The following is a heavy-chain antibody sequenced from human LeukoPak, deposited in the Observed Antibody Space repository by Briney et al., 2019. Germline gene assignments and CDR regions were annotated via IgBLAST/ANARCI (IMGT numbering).Heavy chain of an antibody. CDR1: GYTFTSYD. CDR3: ARGGYYDSSGYYFAPFLNWFDP. D-gene: IGHD3-22*01. Sequence: GASVKVSCKASGYTFTSYDINWVRQATGQGLEWMGWMNPNSGNTGYAQKFQGRVTMTRNTSISTAYMELSSLRSEDTAVYYCARGGYYDSSGYYFAPFLNWFDPWGQGTLVTVSS. J-gene: IGHJ5*02. CDR2: MNPNSGNT. V-gene: IGHV1-8*01.